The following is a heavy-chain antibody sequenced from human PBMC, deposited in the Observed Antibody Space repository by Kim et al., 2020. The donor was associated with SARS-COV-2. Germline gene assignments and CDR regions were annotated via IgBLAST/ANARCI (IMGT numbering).Heavy chain of an antibody. V-gene: IGHV1-69*02. D-gene: IGHD6-6*01. Sequence: QKFQGRVTITADKSTSTAYMELSSLRSEDTAVYYCAMYSSSSRDYWYFDLWGRGTLVTVSS. CDR3: AMYSSSSRDYWYFDL. J-gene: IGHJ2*01.